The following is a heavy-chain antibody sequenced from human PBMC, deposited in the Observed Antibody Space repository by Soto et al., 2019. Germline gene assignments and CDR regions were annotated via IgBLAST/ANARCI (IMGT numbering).Heavy chain of an antibody. D-gene: IGHD1-26*01. CDR1: GFTFSSYA. Sequence: QVQLVESGGGVVQPGRSLRLSCAASGFTFSSYAMHWVRQAPGKGLEWVAVISYDGSNKYYADSVKGRFTISRDNSKNTLYMQMNSQRAEDTAVHYCARDEVSFFLLQAGFAYWGQGALVPVSS. J-gene: IGHJ4*02. CDR2: ISYDGSNK. V-gene: IGHV3-30-3*01. CDR3: ARDEVSFFLLQAGFAY.